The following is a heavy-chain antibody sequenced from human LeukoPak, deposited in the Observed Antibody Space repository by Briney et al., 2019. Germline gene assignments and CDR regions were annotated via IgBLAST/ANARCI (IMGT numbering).Heavy chain of an antibody. J-gene: IGHJ4*02. Sequence: PSETLSLTCTVSGGSISSYYWSWIRQPPGKGLEWIGRIYTSGSTNYNPSLKSRVTMSVDTSKNQFSLKLSSVTAADTAVYYCASSTYYYDSSGYYPFDYWGQGTLVTVSS. D-gene: IGHD3-22*01. V-gene: IGHV4-4*07. CDR1: GGSISSYY. CDR2: IYTSGST. CDR3: ASSTYYYDSSGYYPFDY.